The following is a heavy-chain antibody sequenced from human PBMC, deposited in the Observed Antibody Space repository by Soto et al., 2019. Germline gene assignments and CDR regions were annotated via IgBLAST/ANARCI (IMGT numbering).Heavy chain of an antibody. CDR1: GFTFSSYA. J-gene: IGHJ4*02. D-gene: IGHD3-22*01. CDR3: ARDGSPYYYDSSGYYSYYFDY. Sequence: QVQLVESGGGVVQPGRSLRLSCAASGFTFSSYAMHWVRQAPGKGLEWVAFISYDGSNKYYADSVKGRFTISRDNSKNTLYLQMNSLRAKDTAVYYCARDGSPYYYDSSGYYSYYFDYWGQGTLVTVSS. CDR2: ISYDGSNK. V-gene: IGHV3-30-3*01.